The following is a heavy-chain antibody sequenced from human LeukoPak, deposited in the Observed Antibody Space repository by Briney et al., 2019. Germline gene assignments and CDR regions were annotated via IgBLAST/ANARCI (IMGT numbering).Heavy chain of an antibody. D-gene: IGHD1-7*01. J-gene: IGHJ4*02. Sequence: GGSLRLSCAASGFTFSSFGIHWVRQAPGEGLEWVALISYDGSDKFYADSVKGRVTISRDNSKNTLYLQMNSLRPEDTAVYYCAKDLAWNYCIDYWGQGTLVTVSS. CDR2: ISYDGSDK. CDR3: AKDLAWNYCIDY. V-gene: IGHV3-30*18. CDR1: GFTFSSFG.